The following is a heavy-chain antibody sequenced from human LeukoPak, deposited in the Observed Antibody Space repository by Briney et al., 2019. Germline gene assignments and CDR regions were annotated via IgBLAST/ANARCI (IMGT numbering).Heavy chain of an antibody. CDR1: GFTLNNYP. D-gene: IGHD4-23*01. J-gene: IGHJ4*02. CDR2: ISYDGSNK. V-gene: IGHV3-30-3*01. CDR3: ARRDTGNSLFFDY. Sequence: GRSLRLSCVASGFTLNNYPIHWVRQAPGKGVEWVAVISYDGSNKYYADSVQGRFTISRDNSKKTVFLQMKDLRSEEKAVYLCARRDTGNSLFFDYWGQGTLVTVSS.